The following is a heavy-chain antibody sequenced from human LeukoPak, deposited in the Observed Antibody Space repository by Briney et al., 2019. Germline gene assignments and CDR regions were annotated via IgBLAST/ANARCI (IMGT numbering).Heavy chain of an antibody. V-gene: IGHV3-11*04. J-gene: IGHJ4*02. Sequence: GGSLRLSCAASGFYFSDYFMSWIRQAPGKGLEWVSYISSSGSSIYYADSVKGRFTISRDNARNSLYLQMNSLRAEDTAVYYCARGNYYDGSGEFDYWGQGTLVTVSS. CDR1: GFYFSDYF. D-gene: IGHD3-22*01. CDR3: ARGNYYDGSGEFDY. CDR2: ISSSGSSI.